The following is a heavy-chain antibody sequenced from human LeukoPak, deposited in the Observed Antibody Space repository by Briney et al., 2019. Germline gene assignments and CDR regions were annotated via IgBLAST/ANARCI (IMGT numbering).Heavy chain of an antibody. CDR2: IYYSGST. D-gene: IGHD6-6*01. V-gene: IGHV4-59*08. J-gene: IGHJ4*02. CDR3: ARSYSSSSHYYFDY. Sequence: SETLSLTCTVSGGSISSYYWSWIRQPPGKGLEWIAYIYYSGSTNYNPSLKSRVTISLDTSKNQFSLKLSSVTAADTAVYYCARSYSSSSHYYFDYWGQGTLVIVSS. CDR1: GGSISSYY.